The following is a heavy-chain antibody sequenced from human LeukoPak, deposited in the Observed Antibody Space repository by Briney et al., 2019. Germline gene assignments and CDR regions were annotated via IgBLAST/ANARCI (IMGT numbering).Heavy chain of an antibody. Sequence: PGGSLRLSCAASGFTFSSYGMHWVRQAPGKGLEWVAVIWYDGSNKYYADSVKGRFTISRDNSKNTLYLQMNILRAEDTAVYYRAKGALLWFGELLYFDYWGQGTLVTVSS. V-gene: IGHV3-33*06. D-gene: IGHD3-10*01. CDR2: IWYDGSNK. CDR3: AKGALLWFGELLYFDY. CDR1: GFTFSSYG. J-gene: IGHJ4*02.